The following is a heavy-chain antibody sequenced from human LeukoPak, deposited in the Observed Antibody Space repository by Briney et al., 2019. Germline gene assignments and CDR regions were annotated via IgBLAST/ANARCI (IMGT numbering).Heavy chain of an antibody. CDR1: GYTFTGYY. CDR3: ATQKYSSGWSFDY. CDR2: INPNSGGT. J-gene: IGHJ4*02. Sequence: ASVKVSCKASGYTFTGYYMHWVRPAPGQGLEWMGWINPNSGGTNYAQKFQGRVTMTKDTSISTAYMEMSRLRSDDTAVYYCATQKYSSGWSFDYWDQGTLATVSS. D-gene: IGHD6-19*01. V-gene: IGHV1-2*02.